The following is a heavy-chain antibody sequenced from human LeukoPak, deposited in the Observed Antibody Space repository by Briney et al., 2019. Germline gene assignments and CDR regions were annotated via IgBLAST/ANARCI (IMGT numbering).Heavy chain of an antibody. Sequence: GGSLRLSCAASGFTFSSYEMNWVRQAPGKGLEWISYISLVTSPISYADSVKGRFTISRDNAKNSLYLQMNSLRDEDTAVYYCARDRDYAFDYWGQGTLVTVSS. D-gene: IGHD4-17*01. CDR2: ISLVTSPI. J-gene: IGHJ4*02. CDR1: GFTFSSYE. CDR3: ARDRDYAFDY. V-gene: IGHV3-48*03.